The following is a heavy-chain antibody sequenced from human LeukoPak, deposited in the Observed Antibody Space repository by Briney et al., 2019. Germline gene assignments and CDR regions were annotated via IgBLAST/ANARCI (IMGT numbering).Heavy chain of an antibody. CDR1: GYSINDGYY. CDR3: ASHGGCSYGYFHYYYMDV. CDR2: MSYSGSS. D-gene: IGHD5-18*01. J-gene: IGHJ6*03. V-gene: IGHV4-38-2*01. Sequence: PSETLSLTCAVSGYSINDGYYWGWIRQPPGKGLEWIGSMSYSGSSYHNPSLKSRVTISVDRSKKQFSLKLSSVTAADTAVYYCASHGGCSYGYFHYYYMDVWGKGTTVTVSS.